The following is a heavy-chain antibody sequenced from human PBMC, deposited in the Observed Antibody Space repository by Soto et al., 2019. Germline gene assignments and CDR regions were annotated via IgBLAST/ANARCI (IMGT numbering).Heavy chain of an antibody. J-gene: IGHJ5*02. CDR1: GGSISSGGYY. Sequence: PSETLSLTCTVSGGSISSGGYYWSWIRQHPGKGLEWIGYIYYSGSTYYNPSLKSRVTISVDTSKNQFSLKLSSVTAADTAVYYCARQFPYYYDSSGYFGNWFDPWGQGTLVTVSS. D-gene: IGHD3-22*01. CDR3: ARQFPYYYDSSGYFGNWFDP. V-gene: IGHV4-31*03. CDR2: IYYSGST.